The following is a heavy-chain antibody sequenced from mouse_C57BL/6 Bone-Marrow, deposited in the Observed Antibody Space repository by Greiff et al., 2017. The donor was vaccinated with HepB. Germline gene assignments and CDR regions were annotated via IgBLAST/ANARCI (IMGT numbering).Heavy chain of an antibody. CDR3: ARERACWGYYFDY. J-gene: IGHJ2*01. Sequence: VQLQQSGAELVRPGASVKLSCKASGYTFTDYYINWVKQRPGQGLEWIARIYPGSGNTYYNEKFKGKATLTAEKSSSTAYMQLSSLTSEDSAVYVCARERACWGYYFDYWGQGTTLTVSS. CDR1: GYTFTDYY. V-gene: IGHV1-76*01. D-gene: IGHD3-3*01. CDR2: IYPGSGNT.